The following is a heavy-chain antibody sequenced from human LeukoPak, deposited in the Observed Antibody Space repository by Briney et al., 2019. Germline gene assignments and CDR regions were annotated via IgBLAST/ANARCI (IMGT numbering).Heavy chain of an antibody. CDR3: TTADWARTAY. D-gene: IGHD3-9*01. CDR1: GFTFSNYW. Sequence: GGSLRLSCVASGFTFSNYWMSWVRQAQGKGLEWVANIKQDGSEKYYVDSVKGRVTISRDNAKNSLYLQMNSLRAEDTAVYYCTTADWARTAYWGQGTLVTVSS. CDR2: IKQDGSEK. V-gene: IGHV3-7*01. J-gene: IGHJ4*02.